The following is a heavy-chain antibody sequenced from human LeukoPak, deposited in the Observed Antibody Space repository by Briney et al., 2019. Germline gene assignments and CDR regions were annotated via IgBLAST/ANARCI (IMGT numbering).Heavy chain of an antibody. J-gene: IGHJ5*02. CDR2: IYHSGST. D-gene: IGHD2-2*01. V-gene: IGHV4-30-2*01. CDR3: ARVILSLNNWFDP. CDR1: GGSISSGGYY. Sequence: SQTLSLTCTVSGGSISSGGYYWSWIRQPPGKGLEWIGYIYHSGSTYYNPSLKSRVTISVDRSKNQFSLKLSSVTAADTAVYYCARVILSLNNWFDPWGQGTLVAVFS.